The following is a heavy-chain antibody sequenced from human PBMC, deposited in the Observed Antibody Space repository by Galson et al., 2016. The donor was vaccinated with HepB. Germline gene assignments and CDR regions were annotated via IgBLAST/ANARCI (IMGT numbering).Heavy chain of an antibody. D-gene: IGHD3-10*01. CDR3: ARDGPSRWFGESSY. J-gene: IGHJ4*02. V-gene: IGHV3-30*03. CDR2: ISHDGTNI. CDR1: GFIFSSFG. Sequence: SLRLSCAASGFIFSSFGMHWVRQAPGKGLEWVAFISHDGTNIWYADSVKGRFTISRDSSKNTMYLQMNSLRAEDTAVYYCARDGPSRWFGESSYWGQGTLVTVSS.